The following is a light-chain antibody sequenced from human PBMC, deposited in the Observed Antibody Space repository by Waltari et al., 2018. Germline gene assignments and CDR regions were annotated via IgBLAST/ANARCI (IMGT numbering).Light chain of an antibody. V-gene: IGKV2-28*01. Sequence: DLVMTPSPLPLPVTPGEPASISCRSSQSRRHSNGYNYLSWDVQKAGQYPQLLIHFGSNRAAGGPYRFSGSGSGTDCTLKISRVEAEDVGVYYCMQALQTPWTFGQGTKVEMK. CDR2: FGS. CDR1: QSRRHSNGYNY. J-gene: IGKJ1*01. CDR3: MQALQTPWT.